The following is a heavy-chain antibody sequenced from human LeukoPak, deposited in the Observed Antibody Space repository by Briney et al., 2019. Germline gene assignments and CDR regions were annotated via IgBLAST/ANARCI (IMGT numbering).Heavy chain of an antibody. Sequence: ASVKVSCKASGYTFTSYGISWVRQAPGQGLEWMGWISAYNGNTNYVQKLQGRVTMTTDTSTSTAYMELRSLRSDDTAVYYCARVVRGPLATDAFDIWGQGTMVTVSS. V-gene: IGHV1-18*01. D-gene: IGHD3-10*01. CDR2: ISAYNGNT. J-gene: IGHJ3*02. CDR3: ARVVRGPLATDAFDI. CDR1: GYTFTSYG.